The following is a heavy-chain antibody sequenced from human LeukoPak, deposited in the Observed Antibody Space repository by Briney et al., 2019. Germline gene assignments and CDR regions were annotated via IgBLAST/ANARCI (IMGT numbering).Heavy chain of an antibody. Sequence: GGSLRLSCTASGFTFSSHEMNWVRQAPGKGLEWLSYISSGGSTIYYPDSMKGRFTISRDNAKNSLFLQMNSLRAEDTAVYYCARGGYCSGSICYYFNAFDMWGQGTTVTVSS. CDR3: ARGGYCSGSICYYFNAFDM. D-gene: IGHD2-2*01. V-gene: IGHV3-48*03. CDR1: GFTFSSHE. J-gene: IGHJ3*02. CDR2: ISSGGSTI.